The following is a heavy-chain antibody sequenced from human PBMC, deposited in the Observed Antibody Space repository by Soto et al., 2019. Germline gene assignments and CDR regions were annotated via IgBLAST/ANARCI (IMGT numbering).Heavy chain of an antibody. Sequence: VPTLGNPTVAHAITCTVSGLSLSNSRLGVRWIRQPPGKALEWLAHIFSNDDKSYSTSLRSRVTISTDTSRSQVVLTMTNMDPLDSATYYCAFIKDCSRTDCFLASLDTCGQGTLVTGSS. V-gene: IGHV2-26*04. CDR3: AFIKDCSRTDCFLASLDT. D-gene: IGHD2-2*01. J-gene: IGHJ5*02. CDR2: IFSNDDK. CDR1: GLSLSNSRLG.